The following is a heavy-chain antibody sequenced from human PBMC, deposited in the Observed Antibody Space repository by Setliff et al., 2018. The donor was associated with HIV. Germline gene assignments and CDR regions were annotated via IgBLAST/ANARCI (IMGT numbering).Heavy chain of an antibody. CDR3: ASLPPLYDSSGYYFDY. D-gene: IGHD3-22*01. V-gene: IGHV4-39*01. Sequence: SETLSLTCTVSSGSVSRSDYYWGWIRQTPGKGLEWIGSIYWSGLTFYNPSLKSRVTISVDTSKNQFSLRLNSVTAADTAVYYCASLPPLYDSSGYYFDYWGQGTLVTVSS. CDR1: SGSVSRSDYY. CDR2: IYWSGLT. J-gene: IGHJ4*02.